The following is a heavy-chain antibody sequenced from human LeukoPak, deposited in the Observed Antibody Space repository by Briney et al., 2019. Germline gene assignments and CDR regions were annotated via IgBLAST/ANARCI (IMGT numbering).Heavy chain of an antibody. V-gene: IGHV5-51*01. J-gene: IGHJ3*02. D-gene: IGHD4-23*01. Sequence: GESLKISCKGSGYRFTSYWIGWVRQMPGKGLEWVGIIYPGDSDTRYSPSFQGQVTISADKSINTAYLQWSSLKASDTAMYYCARHVLTVVTPDGACDIWGQGTMVSVSS. CDR3: ARHVLTVVTPDGACDI. CDR1: GYRFTSYW. CDR2: IYPGDSDT.